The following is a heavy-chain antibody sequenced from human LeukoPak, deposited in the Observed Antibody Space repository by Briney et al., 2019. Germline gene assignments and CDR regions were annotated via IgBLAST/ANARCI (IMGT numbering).Heavy chain of an antibody. CDR1: GFTFSSYA. Sequence: GGSLRLSCAASGFTFSSYAMSWVRQAPGKGLEWVSAISGSGGSTYYADSVKGRFTISRENAKNSVYLQMNSLRAEDTAVYYCARVGSFTHQWSGWGQGTLVIVSS. CDR2: ISGSGGST. V-gene: IGHV3-23*01. J-gene: IGHJ4*02. D-gene: IGHD2-15*01. CDR3: ARVGSFTHQWSG.